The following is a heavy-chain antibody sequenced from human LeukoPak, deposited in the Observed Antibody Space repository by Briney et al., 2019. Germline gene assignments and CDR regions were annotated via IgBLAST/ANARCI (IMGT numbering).Heavy chain of an antibody. CDR2: IYYSGST. CDR1: GGSISSYY. CDR3: ARDRYYDFWSGYRDDAFDI. Sequence: SETLSLTWTVAGGSISSYYWSWLRQPPGKGLEWIGYIYYSGSTNYNPSLKSRVTISVDTSKNQFSLKLSSVTAADTAVYYCARDRYYDFWSGYRDDAFDIWGQGTMVTVSS. D-gene: IGHD3-3*01. J-gene: IGHJ3*02. V-gene: IGHV4-59*01.